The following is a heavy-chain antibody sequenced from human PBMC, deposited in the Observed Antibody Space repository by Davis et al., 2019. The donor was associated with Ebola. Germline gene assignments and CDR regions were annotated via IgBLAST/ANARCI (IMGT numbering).Heavy chain of an antibody. D-gene: IGHD3-3*01. J-gene: IGHJ6*02. CDR3: TTDYYDFWSGYSLYYYYGMDV. V-gene: IGHV3-15*01. CDR2: IKSKTDGGTT. CDR1: GFTFSNAW. Sequence: PGGSLRLSCAASGFTFSNAWMSWVRQAPGKGLEWVGRIKSKTDGGTTDYAAPVKGRFTISRDDSKNTLYLQMNSLKTEDTAVYYCTTDYYDFWSGYSLYYYYGMDVWGQGTTVTVSS.